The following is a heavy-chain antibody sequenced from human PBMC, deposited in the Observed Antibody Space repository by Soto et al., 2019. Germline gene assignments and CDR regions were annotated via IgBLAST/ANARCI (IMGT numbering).Heavy chain of an antibody. CDR1: GFTFSSSA. J-gene: IGHJ3*01. V-gene: IGHV3-23*01. Sequence: EGQLLQSGGGLVQPGESLRLSCAASGFTFSSSAMSWVRQAPGKGLAWVSSMSIRGDSRYYADSVKGRFTISRDNTNNALYVKMSGLTAEDTVVYYCANNGGFEFWGQASMVADSS. CDR3: ANNGGFEF. D-gene: IGHD4-17*01. CDR2: MSIRGDSR.